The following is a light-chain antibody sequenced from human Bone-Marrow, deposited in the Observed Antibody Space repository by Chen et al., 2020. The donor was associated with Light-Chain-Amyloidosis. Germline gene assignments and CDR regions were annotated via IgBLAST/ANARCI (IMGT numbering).Light chain of an antibody. J-gene: IGLJ1*01. V-gene: IGLV1-47*03. CDR2: RNN. CDR3: ATWDDSLSGYV. CDR1: TSNIGSNS. Sequence: QSVLTQPPSASGTPGQRVTISCSGSTSNIGSNSVYWYQQLPGTAPKLLIYRNNQRPSGAPDRFSGSKSGTSASLAISGLWSEDEADYYCATWDDSLSGYVFGTGTRVTVL.